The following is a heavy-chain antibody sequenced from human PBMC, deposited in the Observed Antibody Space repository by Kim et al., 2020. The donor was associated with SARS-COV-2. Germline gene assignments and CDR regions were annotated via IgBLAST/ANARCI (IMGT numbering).Heavy chain of an antibody. V-gene: IGHV4-59*13. J-gene: IGHJ6*02. CDR1: GGSISSYY. CDR3: ARGRGYSGYDWFGYYYYGMDV. D-gene: IGHD5-12*01. Sequence: SETLSLTCTVSGGSISSYYWSWIRQPPGKGLEWIGYIYYSGSTNYNPSLKSRVTISVDTSKNQFSLKLSSVTAADTAVYYCARGRGYSGYDWFGYYYYGMDVWGQGTTVTVSS. CDR2: IYYSGST.